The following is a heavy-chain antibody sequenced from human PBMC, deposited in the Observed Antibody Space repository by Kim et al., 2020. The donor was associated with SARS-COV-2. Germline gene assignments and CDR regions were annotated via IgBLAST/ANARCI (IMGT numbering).Heavy chain of an antibody. CDR3: ARLVSENSAVRY. J-gene: IGHJ4*02. V-gene: IGHV4-39*01. Sequence: SETLSLTCTVSGVSISRSSNYWGWLRQPPGQGLEWIGSINYSGHTYYNPSLKSRVILSVDTSKNQFSLKMRPVTAAVTAVYYCARLVSENSAVRYWGQGTLVTVSS. D-gene: IGHD3-10*01. CDR2: INYSGHT. CDR1: GVSISRSSNY.